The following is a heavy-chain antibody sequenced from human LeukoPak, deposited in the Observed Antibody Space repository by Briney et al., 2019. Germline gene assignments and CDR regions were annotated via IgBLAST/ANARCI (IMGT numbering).Heavy chain of an antibody. V-gene: IGHV1-69*01. CDR3: ARRGIAVADPFDY. J-gene: IGHJ4*02. CDR2: IIPIFGTA. D-gene: IGHD6-19*01. Sequence: SVEVLCRASGHTFSSYAISWVRQAPGQALEWMGGIIPIFGTANYAQKFQGRVTITADESTSTADMELSSLRSEDTAVYYCARRGIAVADPFDYWGQGTLVTVSS. CDR1: GHTFSSYA.